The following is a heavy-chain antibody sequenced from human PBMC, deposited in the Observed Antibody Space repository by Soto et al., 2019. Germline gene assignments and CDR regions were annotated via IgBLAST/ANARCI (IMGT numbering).Heavy chain of an antibody. CDR2: IYYSGST. CDR1: GGSISSGDYY. V-gene: IGHV4-30-4*01. D-gene: IGHD3-16*01. Sequence: SETLSLTCTVSGGSISSGDYYWSWIRQPPGKGLEWIGYIYYSGSTYYNPSLKSRVTISVDTSKNQFSLKLSSVTAADTAVYYCARDGVGGEDKYGMDVWGQGTTVTVSS. CDR3: ARDGVGGEDKYGMDV. J-gene: IGHJ6*02.